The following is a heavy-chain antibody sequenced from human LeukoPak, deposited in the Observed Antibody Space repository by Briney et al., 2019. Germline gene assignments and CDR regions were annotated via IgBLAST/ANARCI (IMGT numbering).Heavy chain of an antibody. J-gene: IGHJ1*01. Sequence: GGSLRLSCAASGFTFSSYWIHWVRQVPGKGLVWVSRIHGDGRTTTYADSVKGRFTISRDNAKNSLYLQMNSLRAEDTAVYYCARDLEYYYGSSGPSLIFQHWGQGTLVTVSS. CDR2: IHGDGRTT. CDR3: ARDLEYYYGSSGPSLIFQH. D-gene: IGHD3-22*01. CDR1: GFTFSSYW. V-gene: IGHV3-74*01.